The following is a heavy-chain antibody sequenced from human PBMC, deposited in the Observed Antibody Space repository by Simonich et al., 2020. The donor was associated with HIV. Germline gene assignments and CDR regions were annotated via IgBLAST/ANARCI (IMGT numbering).Heavy chain of an antibody. CDR3: ARGAFDGYYFDY. CDR1: GYTFSSYG. D-gene: IGHD6-25*01. V-gene: IGHV1-18*01. CDR2: ISPNNAKT. J-gene: IGHJ4*02. Sequence: QVQLVQSGAEVKKPGASVKVSCKASGYTFSSYGINWVRQAPGQGLEWMGWISPNNAKTDYSQKFSCRVTMTTDTSTNTTYMDLSSLRSDDTAMYYCARGAFDGYYFDYWGQGTLVTVSS.